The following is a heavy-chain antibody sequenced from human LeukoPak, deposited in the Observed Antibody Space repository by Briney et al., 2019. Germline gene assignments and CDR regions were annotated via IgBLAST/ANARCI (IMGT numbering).Heavy chain of an antibody. CDR2: IYASGST. CDR1: SDSITSFY. J-gene: IGHJ6*02. Sequence: PSETLSLTCTVSSDSITSFYWNWIRQPAGKGLEWIGRIYASGSTNYNPSLKSRVTISVDTSKNQFSLKLSSVTAADTAVYYCARDPYYYGMDVWGQGTTVTVSS. CDR3: ARDPYYYGMDV. V-gene: IGHV4-4*07.